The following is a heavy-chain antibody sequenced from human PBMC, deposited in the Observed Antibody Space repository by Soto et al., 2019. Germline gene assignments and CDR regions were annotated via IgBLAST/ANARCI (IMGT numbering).Heavy chain of an antibody. D-gene: IGHD4-17*01. CDR1: GFTFYNYD. CDR2: ISGSGGST. V-gene: IGHV3-23*01. CDR3: AKGMYDYGDYFDS. J-gene: IGHJ4*02. Sequence: EVQLLESGGGLVQPGGSLRLSCAASGFTFYNYDMNWVRQAPGKGLEWVSGISGSGGSTSYADSVNGRFTISKHNSKNTVYLQRSSLRAEDTAVYYCAKGMYDYGDYFDSWGRGTLVTVSS.